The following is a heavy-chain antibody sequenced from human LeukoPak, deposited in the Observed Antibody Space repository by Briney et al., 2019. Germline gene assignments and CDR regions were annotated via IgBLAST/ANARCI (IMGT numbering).Heavy chain of an antibody. D-gene: IGHD3-22*01. CDR3: ASWVQYYYDSSGYYFDY. CDR2: IYYSGST. V-gene: IGHV4-39*07. Sequence: PSETLSLTCTVSGGSISSSSYYWGWIRQPPGKGLEWIRSIYYSGSTYYNPSLKSRVTISVDTSKKQFSLKLSSENAADTAVYYCASWVQYYYDSSGYYFDYWGQGTLVTVSS. CDR1: GGSISSSSYY. J-gene: IGHJ4*02.